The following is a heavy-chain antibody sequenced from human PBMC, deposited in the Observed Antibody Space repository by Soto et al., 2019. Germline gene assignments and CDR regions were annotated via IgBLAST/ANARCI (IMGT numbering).Heavy chain of an antibody. V-gene: IGHV3-30-3*01. Sequence: GGSLRLSCAASGFTFSTYVMHWVRQVPGKGLEWVALISHDESNKQYADSVKGRFTISRDNSKNTLSLQMDSLRAEDTAVYYCAREDESSGYAGTFHRWGQGTLVTVSS. CDR1: GFTFSTYV. CDR2: ISHDESNK. J-gene: IGHJ1*01. D-gene: IGHD3-22*01. CDR3: AREDESSGYAGTFHR.